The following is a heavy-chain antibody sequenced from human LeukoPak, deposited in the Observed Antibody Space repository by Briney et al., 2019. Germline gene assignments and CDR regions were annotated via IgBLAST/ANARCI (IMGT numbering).Heavy chain of an antibody. CDR3: ATFDPSYYYDSSGLDAFDI. D-gene: IGHD3-22*01. CDR1: GYTLTELS. Sequence: ASVKVSCKVSGYTLTELSMHWVRQAPGKGLEWMGGFDSEDGETIYAQKFQGRVTMTEDTSTDTAYMELSSLRSEDTAVYYCATFDPSYYYDSSGLDAFDIWGQGTMVTVSS. CDR2: FDSEDGET. J-gene: IGHJ3*02. V-gene: IGHV1-24*01.